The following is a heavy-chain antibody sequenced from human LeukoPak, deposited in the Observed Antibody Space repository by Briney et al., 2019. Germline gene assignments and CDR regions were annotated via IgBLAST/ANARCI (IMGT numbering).Heavy chain of an antibody. V-gene: IGHV3-23*01. CDR2: ISGSGGST. Sequence: PGGSLRLSCAASGFTVSSNYMSWVRQAPGKGLEWVSAISGSGGSTYYADSAKGRFTISRDNSKNTLYLQMNSLRAEDTAVYYCAKDLGGITMVRGVKEYYYYGMDVWGQGTTVTVSS. D-gene: IGHD3-10*01. CDR1: GFTVSSNY. CDR3: AKDLGGITMVRGVKEYYYYGMDV. J-gene: IGHJ6*02.